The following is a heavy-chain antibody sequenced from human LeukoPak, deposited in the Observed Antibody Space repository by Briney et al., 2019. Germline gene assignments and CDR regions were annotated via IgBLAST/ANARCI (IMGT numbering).Heavy chain of an antibody. V-gene: IGHV1-8*01. J-gene: IGHJ4*02. D-gene: IGHD6-13*01. CDR2: MNPNSGNT. Sequence: ASVKVSCKASGYTFTSYDINWVRQATGQGLEWMGWMNPNSGNTGYTQKFQGRVTMTRDTSIGTAYMELSSLRSEDTAVYYCARGPGNIAAAGSDYWGQGTLVTVSS. CDR3: ARGPGNIAAAGSDY. CDR1: GYTFTSYD.